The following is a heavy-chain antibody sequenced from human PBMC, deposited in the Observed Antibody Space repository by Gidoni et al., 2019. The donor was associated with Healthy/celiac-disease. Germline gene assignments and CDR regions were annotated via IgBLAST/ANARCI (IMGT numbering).Heavy chain of an antibody. J-gene: IGHJ4*02. V-gene: IGHV2-5*02. D-gene: IGHD6-25*01. Sequence: QITLTESGPTLVKPTQTLTLTCTFSGFSLSTSGVGLGWIRQSPGKALEWLALIYWDDDERYSPSLKNRLTITKDTSKNQVVLTMTDMDPVDTATYFCALPTQAAKVPIFDEWGQGTLVTVSS. CDR3: ALPTQAAKVPIFDE. CDR1: GFSLSTSGVG. CDR2: IYWDDDE.